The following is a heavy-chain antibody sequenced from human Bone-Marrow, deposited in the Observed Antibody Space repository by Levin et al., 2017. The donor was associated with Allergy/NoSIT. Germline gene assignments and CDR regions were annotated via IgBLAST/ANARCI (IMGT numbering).Heavy chain of an antibody. CDR1: GYSISSGYY. Sequence: LSQTLSLTCAVSGYSISSGYYWGWIRQPPGKGLEWIGSIYHSGSTYYNPSLKSRVTISVDTSKNQFSLKLSSVTAADTAVYYCARDWGASTNGPFDYWGQGTLVTVSS. CDR3: ARDWGASTNGPFDY. J-gene: IGHJ4*02. CDR2: IYHSGST. V-gene: IGHV4-38-2*02. D-gene: IGHD1-1*01.